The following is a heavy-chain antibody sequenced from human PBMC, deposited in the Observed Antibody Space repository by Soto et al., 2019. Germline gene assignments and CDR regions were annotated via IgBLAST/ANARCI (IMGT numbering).Heavy chain of an antibody. D-gene: IGHD3-3*01. J-gene: IGHJ4*02. Sequence: PSETLSLTCTVSGGSISTYYWNWIRQSPGKGLEWIGYIFYSGNTNYNPSLKSRVILSVDTSKNQFSLKLRSVTAADTAVYYCARGRFLEWLLYDYWGQGTLVTVSS. CDR3: ARGRFLEWLLYDY. CDR1: GGSISTYY. V-gene: IGHV4-59*01. CDR2: IFYSGNT.